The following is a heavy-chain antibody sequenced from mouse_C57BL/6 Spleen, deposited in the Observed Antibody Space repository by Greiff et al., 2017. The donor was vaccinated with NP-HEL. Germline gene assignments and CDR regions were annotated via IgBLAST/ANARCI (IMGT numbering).Heavy chain of an antibody. CDR3: ARTVLNFDY. CDR2: INPNNGGT. V-gene: IGHV1-26*01. D-gene: IGHD4-1*01. CDR1: GYTFTDYY. Sequence: EVQLQQSGPELVKPGASVKISCKASGYTFTDYYMNWVKQSHGKSLEWIGDINPNNGGTSYNQKFKGKATLTVDKSSSTAYMELRSLTSEDSAVYYCARTVLNFDYWGQGTTLTVSS. J-gene: IGHJ2*01.